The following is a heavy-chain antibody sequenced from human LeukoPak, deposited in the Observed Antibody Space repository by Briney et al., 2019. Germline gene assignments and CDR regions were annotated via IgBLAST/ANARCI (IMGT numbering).Heavy chain of an antibody. CDR3: AKDLGSSRYTPDY. V-gene: IGHV3-23*01. Sequence: GGSLRLSCAASGFTVSSNYMSWVRQAPGKGLEWVSAISGSGGSTYYADSVKGRFTISRDNSKNTLYLQMNSLRAEDTAVYYCAKDLGSSRYTPDYWGQGTLVTVSS. CDR1: GFTVSSNY. CDR2: ISGSGGST. J-gene: IGHJ4*02. D-gene: IGHD6-25*01.